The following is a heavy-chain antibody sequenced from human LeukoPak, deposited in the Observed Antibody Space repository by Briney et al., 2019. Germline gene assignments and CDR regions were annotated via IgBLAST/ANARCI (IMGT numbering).Heavy chain of an antibody. D-gene: IGHD3-9*01. V-gene: IGHV1-18*01. CDR3: ARLVLRYFDWLSPQFDP. J-gene: IGHJ5*02. CDR2: ISAYNGNT. CDR1: GGTFSSYA. Sequence: ASVTVSCKASGGTFSSYAISWVRQAPGQGLEWMGWISAYNGNTNYAQKLQGRVTMTTDTSTSTAYMELRSLRSDDTAVYYCARLVLRYFDWLSPQFDPWGQGTLVTVSS.